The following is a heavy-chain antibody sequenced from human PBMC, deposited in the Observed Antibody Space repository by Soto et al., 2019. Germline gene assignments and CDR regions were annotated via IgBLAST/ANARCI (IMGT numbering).Heavy chain of an antibody. J-gene: IGHJ5*02. Sequence: QVQLQQWGAGLLKPSETLSLTCAVYGGSFSGYYWSWIRQPPGKGLEWIGEINHSGSTNYNPSLKSRVTISVDTSKNQFSLKLSSVTAADTAVYYCARGTGQLLWFGEENWFDPWGQGTLVTVSS. CDR3: ARGTGQLLWFGEENWFDP. V-gene: IGHV4-34*01. CDR2: INHSGST. CDR1: GGSFSGYY. D-gene: IGHD3-10*01.